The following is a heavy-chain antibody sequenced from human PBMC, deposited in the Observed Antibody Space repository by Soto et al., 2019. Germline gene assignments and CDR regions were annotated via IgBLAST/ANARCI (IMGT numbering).Heavy chain of an antibody. CDR1: GFTFRNYW. J-gene: IGHJ4*02. Sequence: EVHLAESGGGLVQPGGSLRVSCTASGFTFRNYWVTWVRQAPGKGLEWVANINQNEGEKYYVDSVKGRFTISRDNGFKSPHPEMENPGGGRPGVYFWARGRPPSSGGNFDSWGQGTLVSVSS. CDR3: ARGRPPSSGGNFDS. D-gene: IGHD3-10*01. CDR2: INQNEGEK. V-gene: IGHV3-7*04.